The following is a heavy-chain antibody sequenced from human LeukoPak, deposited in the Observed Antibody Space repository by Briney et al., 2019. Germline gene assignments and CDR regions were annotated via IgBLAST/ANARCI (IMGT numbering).Heavy chain of an antibody. D-gene: IGHD1-26*01. CDR3: ARRGSGSYYTPDY. CDR2: IYPGDSDT. V-gene: IGHV5-51*01. J-gene: IGHJ4*02. CDR1: GYSFTSHG. Sequence: GQSLKIPCKGSGYSFTSHGIGWVRQMPGKGLEWMGIIYPGDSDTRYSPSFQGQVTISADKSISTAYLQWSSLKASDTTMYYCARRGSGSYYTPDYWGQGTLVTVSS.